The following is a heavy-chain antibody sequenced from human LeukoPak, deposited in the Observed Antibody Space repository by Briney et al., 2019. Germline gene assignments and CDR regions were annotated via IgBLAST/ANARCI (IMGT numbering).Heavy chain of an antibody. Sequence: SETLSLTCTVSGGSISSYYWSWIRQPPGKGLERIGYAYYSGSANYNPSLKSRLTILVDTSKNQFSLKLSSVTAADTAVYYCARWQGSYPYYFDYWGQGTLVTVSS. D-gene: IGHD1-26*01. V-gene: IGHV4-59*01. J-gene: IGHJ4*02. CDR2: AYYSGSA. CDR1: GGSISSYY. CDR3: ARWQGSYPYYFDY.